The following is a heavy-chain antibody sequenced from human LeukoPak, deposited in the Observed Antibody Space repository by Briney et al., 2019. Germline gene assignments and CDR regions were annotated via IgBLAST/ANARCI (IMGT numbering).Heavy chain of an antibody. Sequence: GGSLRLSCAASGFTFNSYWMHWVRQAPGKGLVWVSRINTDGSSTSYADSVKGRFTISRDNAKNTLYLQMNSLRAEDTAVYYCAKRDRSGYYFDYWGQGTLVTVSS. CDR2: INTDGSST. CDR1: GFTFNSYW. V-gene: IGHV3-74*01. J-gene: IGHJ4*02. CDR3: AKRDRSGYYFDY. D-gene: IGHD3-3*01.